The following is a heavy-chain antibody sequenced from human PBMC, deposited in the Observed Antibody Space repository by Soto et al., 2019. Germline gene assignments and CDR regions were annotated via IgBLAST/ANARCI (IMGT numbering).Heavy chain of an antibody. CDR2: IYHSGST. D-gene: IGHD6-6*01. J-gene: IGHJ4*01. V-gene: IGHV4-4*02. Sequence: PSETLTLTCAVSGGSISSSNWWSWVRQPPGKGLEWIGEIYHSGSTNYNPSLKSRVTISVDKSKNQFSLKLSPVTAADTAVYYCARATQGWESSSSSRFDYSGHETLVTV. CDR1: GGSISSSNW. CDR3: ARATQGWESSSSSRFDY.